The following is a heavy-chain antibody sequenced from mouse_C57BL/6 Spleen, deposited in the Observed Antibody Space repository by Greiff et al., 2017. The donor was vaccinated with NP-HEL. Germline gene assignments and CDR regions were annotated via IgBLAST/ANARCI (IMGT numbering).Heavy chain of an antibody. J-gene: IGHJ1*03. CDR1: GYSFTGYY. D-gene: IGHD1-1*01. CDR3: ARRTTVVAEGYFDV. V-gene: IGHV1-42*01. Sequence: EVQLQQSGPELVKPGASVKISCKASGYSFTGYYMNWVKQSPEKSLEWIGEINPSTGGTTYNQKFKAKATLTVDKSSSTAYMQLKSLTSEDSAVYYCARRTTVVAEGYFDVWGTGTTVTVSS. CDR2: INPSTGGT.